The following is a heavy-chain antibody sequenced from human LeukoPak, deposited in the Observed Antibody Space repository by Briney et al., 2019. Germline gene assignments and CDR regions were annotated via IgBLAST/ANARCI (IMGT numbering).Heavy chain of an antibody. D-gene: IGHD5-12*01. CDR1: GFTFRHYA. V-gene: IGHV3-30*09. CDR3: ARARGGYLGY. CDR2: ISFDGNKI. J-gene: IGHJ4*02. Sequence: GGSLRLSCAASGFTFRHYALHWVRQAPGKGLDWVAVISFDGNKIYYSDSVKGRLAIYRDNSNYTLYLQMDNLTPDDTALYYCARARGGYLGYWGQGALVTVSS.